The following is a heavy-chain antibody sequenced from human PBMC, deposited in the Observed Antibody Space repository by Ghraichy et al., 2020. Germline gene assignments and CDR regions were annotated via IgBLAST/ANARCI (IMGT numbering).Heavy chain of an antibody. D-gene: IGHD3-10*01. CDR3: AGPSTRSMLRYGMDV. CDR2: IYPDDSDT. CDR1: GYTFTNYW. Sequence: GESLNISCKGSGYTFTNYWIGWVRQMPGKGLEWMGLIYPDDSDTRYSPSFQGQVTISADKSISTAYLQWSSLKASDTAMYYCAGPSTRSMLRYGMDVWGQGTTVTVSS. J-gene: IGHJ6*02. V-gene: IGHV5-51*01.